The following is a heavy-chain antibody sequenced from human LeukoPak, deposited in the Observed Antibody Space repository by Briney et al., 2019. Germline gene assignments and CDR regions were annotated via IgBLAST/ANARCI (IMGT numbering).Heavy chain of an antibody. D-gene: IGHD4-11*01. CDR3: ARTWMYSNYF. Sequence: PGGSLRLSCAASGFTFSNYWMSWVRQAPGRGLEWVANINQDGSEKYYVDSVRGRFTISRDNAENSLYLQMNSLRAEDTAVYYCARTWMYSNYFRGQGTLDTVSS. J-gene: IGHJ4*02. CDR1: GFTFSNYW. V-gene: IGHV3-7*03. CDR2: INQDGSEK.